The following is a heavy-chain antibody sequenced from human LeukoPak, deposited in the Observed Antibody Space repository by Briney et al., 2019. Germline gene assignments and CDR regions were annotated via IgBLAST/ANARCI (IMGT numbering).Heavy chain of an antibody. CDR3: ARDLAYGSSLRGVFDI. CDR2: ICYSGNT. Sequence: SETLSLTCTVSGDSISSTSNCWGWIRQPPGKGLEWIGSICYSGNTYYNPSLKSRVTISVDTSKNQFSLNLNSVTAADTAVYYCARDLAYGSSLRGVFDIWGQGTMVIVSS. D-gene: IGHD6-13*01. J-gene: IGHJ3*02. CDR1: GDSISSTSNC. V-gene: IGHV4-39*07.